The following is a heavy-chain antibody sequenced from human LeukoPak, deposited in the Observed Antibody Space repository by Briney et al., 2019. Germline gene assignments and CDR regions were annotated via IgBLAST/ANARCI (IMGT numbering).Heavy chain of an antibody. CDR3: ARPSYYYGSGNLNYFDY. V-gene: IGHV1-46*01. J-gene: IGHJ4*02. CDR2: INPSGGST. CDR1: GYTFTSYY. Sequence: ASVKVSCKASGYTFTSYYMHWVRQAPGQGLEWMGIINPSGGSTSYAQKFQGRITMTRDTSTSTVYMELSSLRSEDTVVYYCARPSYYYGSGNLNYFDYWGQGTLVTVSS. D-gene: IGHD3-10*01.